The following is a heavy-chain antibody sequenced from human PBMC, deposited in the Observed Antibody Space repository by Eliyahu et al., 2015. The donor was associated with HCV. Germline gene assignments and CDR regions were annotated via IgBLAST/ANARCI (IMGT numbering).Heavy chain of an antibody. CDR3: TTDGGIIVVVVAAISFDY. D-gene: IGHD2-15*01. CDR1: GFTFSNAW. J-gene: IGHJ4*02. CDR2: KRQNEVVGT. V-gene: IGHV3-15*01. Sequence: EVQLVESGGGLVKPGGSLRLSCAASGFTFSNAWMSWVRQAPGKGLEVGWPFKRQNEVVGTDYAAPVKGRFTISRDESKNTLYLQMKSLKTEDTAVYYCTTDGGIIVVVVAAISFDYWGQGTLVTVSS.